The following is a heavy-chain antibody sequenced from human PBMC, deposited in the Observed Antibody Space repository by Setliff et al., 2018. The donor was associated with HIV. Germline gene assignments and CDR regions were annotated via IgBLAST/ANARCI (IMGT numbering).Heavy chain of an antibody. CDR1: GYSISSGYY. V-gene: IGHV4-38-2*02. J-gene: IGHJ3*02. Sequence: SETLSLTCTVTGYSISSGYYWAWIRQPPGKGLEWIGHIYHAGNTYYNPSLKSRVTIPVDTSKNQTSLRLNSLTAADTALYYCARGTTLNVVPDAFDIWGQGTMVT. CDR3: ARGTTLNVVPDAFDI. CDR2: IYHAGNT. D-gene: IGHD4-17*01.